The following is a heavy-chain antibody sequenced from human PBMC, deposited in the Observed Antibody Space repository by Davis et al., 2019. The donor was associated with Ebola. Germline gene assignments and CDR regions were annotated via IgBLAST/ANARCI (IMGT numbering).Heavy chain of an antibody. CDR3: ARDRERYFEAHYFDY. J-gene: IGHJ4*02. Sequence: ASVKVSCKASGGTFSSYAISWVRQAPGQGLEWMGWINPNSGGTNYAQKFQGWVTMTRDTSISTAYMELNSLRAEDTAVYYCARDRERYFEAHYFDYWGQGTLVTVSS. V-gene: IGHV1-2*04. CDR2: INPNSGGT. D-gene: IGHD3-9*01. CDR1: GGTFSSYA.